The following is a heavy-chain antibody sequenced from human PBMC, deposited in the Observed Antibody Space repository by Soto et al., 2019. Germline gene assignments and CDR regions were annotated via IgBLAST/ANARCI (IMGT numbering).Heavy chain of an antibody. V-gene: IGHV4-59*08. CDR1: GGSISSYY. Sequence: PSETLSLTCTVSGGSISSYYWSWIRQPPGKGLEWIGYIYYSGSTNYNPSLKSRVTISVDTSKNQLSLKLSSVTAADTAVYYCARSITMVRGVIYMAFDIWGQGTMVTVSS. D-gene: IGHD3-10*01. J-gene: IGHJ3*02. CDR3: ARSITMVRGVIYMAFDI. CDR2: IYYSGST.